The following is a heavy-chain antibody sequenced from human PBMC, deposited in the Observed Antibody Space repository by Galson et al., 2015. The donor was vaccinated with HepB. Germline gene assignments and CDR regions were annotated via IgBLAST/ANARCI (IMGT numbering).Heavy chain of an antibody. J-gene: IGHJ4*02. CDR1: GDSVSSNSAA. Sequence: CAISGDSVSSNSAAWNWIRQSPSRGLEWLGRTYYRSKWYNDYAVSVKSRITINPDTSKNQFSLQLNSVTPEDTAVYYCARETTDILTGYPQGDFDYWGQGTLVTVSS. D-gene: IGHD3-9*01. CDR2: TYYRSKWYN. CDR3: ARETTDILTGYPQGDFDY. V-gene: IGHV6-1*01.